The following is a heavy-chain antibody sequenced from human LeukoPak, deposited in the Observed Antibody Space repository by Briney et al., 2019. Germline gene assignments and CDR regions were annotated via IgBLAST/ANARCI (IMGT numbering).Heavy chain of an antibody. V-gene: IGHV4-39*01. J-gene: IGHJ4*02. CDR3: ASSSYGDYALFFDY. Sequence: KTSETLSLTCTVSGGSISSSSYYWGWIRQPPGKGLEWIGSIYYSGSTYYNPSLKSRVTISVDTSKNQFSLRLSSVTAADTAVYYCASSSYGDYALFFDYWGQGTLVTVSS. CDR1: GGSISSSSYY. CDR2: IYYSGST. D-gene: IGHD4-17*01.